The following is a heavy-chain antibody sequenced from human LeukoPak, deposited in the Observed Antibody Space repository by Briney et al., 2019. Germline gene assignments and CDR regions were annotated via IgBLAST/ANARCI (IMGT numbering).Heavy chain of an antibody. CDR2: ISSGSSSI. CDR3: ARGRATGRSGGDY. CDR1: GLTFSSYW. J-gene: IGHJ4*02. V-gene: IGHV3-48*02. D-gene: IGHD3-9*01. Sequence: GGSLRLSCAASGLTFSSYWMHWVRQAPGKGLEWVSYISSGSSSIYYADSVKGRFTISRDNAENSLYLQMNSLRDEDTAVYYCARGRATGRSGGDYWGQGTLVTVSS.